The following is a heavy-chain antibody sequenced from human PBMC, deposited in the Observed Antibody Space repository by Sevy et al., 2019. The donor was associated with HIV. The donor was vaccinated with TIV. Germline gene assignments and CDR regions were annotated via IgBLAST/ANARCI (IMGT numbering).Heavy chain of an antibody. CDR3: GRAGQYYYGSGSYSYG. D-gene: IGHD3-10*01. Sequence: GSLRLSCAVSGVTVSNNYMTWVRQAPGKGLGWVSVIYSGGRTGYADPVKGRFSISRDNSKNTLYLQMNSLRVEDTAVYYCGRAGQYYYGSGSYSYGWGQGTLVTVSS. CDR2: IYSGGRT. CDR1: GVTVSNNY. V-gene: IGHV3-53*01. J-gene: IGHJ4*02.